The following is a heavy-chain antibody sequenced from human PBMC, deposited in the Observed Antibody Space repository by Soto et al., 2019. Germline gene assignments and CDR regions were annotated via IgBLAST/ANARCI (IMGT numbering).Heavy chain of an antibody. CDR3: ARHTTPAIYDSSGSDYMDV. CDR2: IWYDGSNK. D-gene: IGHD3-3*01. V-gene: IGHV3-33*01. J-gene: IGHJ6*03. Sequence: QVQLVESGGGVVQPGRSLRLSCAASGFTFSSYGMHWVRQAPGKGLEWVAVIWYDGSNKYYADSVKGRFTISRDNSKNTLYLQMNSLRAEDTAVYYCARHTTPAIYDSSGSDYMDVWCKGTTVTVSS. CDR1: GFTFSSYG.